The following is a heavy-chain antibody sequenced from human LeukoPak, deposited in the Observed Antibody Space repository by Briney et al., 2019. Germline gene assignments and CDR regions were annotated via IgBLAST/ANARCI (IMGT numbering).Heavy chain of an antibody. D-gene: IGHD3-22*01. J-gene: IGHJ4*02. CDR2: ISSGGST. V-gene: IGHV3-66*01. Sequence: GGSLRLSCAASGFTVSSNYMSWVRQAPGKGLEWVSVISSGGSTYYADSVKGRFTISRDNSKNTLYLQMNSLRAEDTAVYYCAREPDSSGLLDYWGQGTLVTVSS. CDR1: GFTVSSNY. CDR3: AREPDSSGLLDY.